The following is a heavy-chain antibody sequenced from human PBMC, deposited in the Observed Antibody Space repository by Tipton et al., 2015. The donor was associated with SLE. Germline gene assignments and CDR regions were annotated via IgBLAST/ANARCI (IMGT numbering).Heavy chain of an antibody. Sequence: SLRLSCAASGFTFSSNWMSWVRQAPGKGLEWVANIKEDGSEKYFVDSVKGRFTISRDNAKNSLYLQMNSLRAEDTAVYYCAREAPSTSHGDYCFDYWGQGTPVTVSS. D-gene: IGHD2-21*01. CDR1: GFTFSSNW. CDR3: AREAPSTSHGDYCFDY. V-gene: IGHV3-7*01. CDR2: IKEDGSEK. J-gene: IGHJ4*02.